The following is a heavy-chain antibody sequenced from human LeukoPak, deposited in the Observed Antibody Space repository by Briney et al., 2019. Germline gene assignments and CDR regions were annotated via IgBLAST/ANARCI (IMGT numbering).Heavy chain of an antibody. D-gene: IGHD6-6*01. Sequence: ASVKVSCKASGYTFTGYYMHWVRQAPGQGLEWMGWINPNSGGTNYAQKFQGRVTMTRDTSISTAYMELSRLRSDDTAVYYCARDRRLRQLARGLDPWGQGTLVTVSS. CDR1: GYTFTGYY. J-gene: IGHJ5*02. CDR2: INPNSGGT. CDR3: ARDRRLRQLARGLDP. V-gene: IGHV1-2*02.